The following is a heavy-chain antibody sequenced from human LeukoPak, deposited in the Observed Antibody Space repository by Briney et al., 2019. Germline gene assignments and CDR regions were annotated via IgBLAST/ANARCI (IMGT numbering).Heavy chain of an antibody. CDR1: GGSISSNY. CDR3: AREGDSDYDYVWGSYRPFDY. J-gene: IGHJ4*02. V-gene: IGHV4-4*07. CDR2: IYTSGST. Sequence: SETLSLTCTVSGGSISSNYWSWIRQPAGKGLEWIGRIYTSGSTNYNPSLKSRVTMSVDTSKNQFSLKLSSVTAADTAVYYCAREGDSDYDYVWGSYRPFDYWGQGTLVTVSS. D-gene: IGHD3-16*02.